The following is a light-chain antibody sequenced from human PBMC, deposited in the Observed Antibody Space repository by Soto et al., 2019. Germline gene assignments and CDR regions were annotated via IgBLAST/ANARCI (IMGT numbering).Light chain of an antibody. CDR2: DVS. CDR3: SSYTSSSTLVV. J-gene: IGLJ2*01. Sequence: QSALTQPASVSGSPGQSITISCTGTSSDVGGYNYASWYQQHPGKAPKLMISDVSNRPSGASNRFSGSKSGNTASLTISWLQAEDEAGYYCSSYTSSSTLVVFGGGTKLPVL. V-gene: IGLV2-14*01. CDR1: SSDVGGYNY.